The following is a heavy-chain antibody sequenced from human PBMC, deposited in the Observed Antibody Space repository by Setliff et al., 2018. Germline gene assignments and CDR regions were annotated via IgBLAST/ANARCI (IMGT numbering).Heavy chain of an antibody. Sequence: PSETLSLTCTVSGGSISSSSYYWGWIRQPPGKGLEWIGSIYYRGSTYYNPSLKSRVTISVDTSKNQFSLKLSSVTAADTAVYYCARVVIMFLHWFDPWGQGTLVTVSS. CDR1: GGSISSSSYY. D-gene: IGHD3-10*02. V-gene: IGHV4-39*07. CDR3: ARVVIMFLHWFDP. J-gene: IGHJ5*02. CDR2: IYYRGST.